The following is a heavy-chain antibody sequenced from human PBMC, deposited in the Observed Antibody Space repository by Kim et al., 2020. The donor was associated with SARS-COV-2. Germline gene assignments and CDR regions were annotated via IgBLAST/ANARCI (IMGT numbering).Heavy chain of an antibody. V-gene: IGHV1-46*01. CDR1: GYTFTSYY. CDR2: INPSGGST. D-gene: IGHD1-26*01. CDR3: ARGLRIVGASDAFDI. J-gene: IGHJ3*02. Sequence: ASVKVSCKASGYTFTSYYMHWVRQAPGQGLEWMGIINPSGGSTSYAQKFQGRVTMTRDTSTSTVYMELSSLRSEDTAVYYCARGLRIVGASDAFDIWGQGTMVTVSS.